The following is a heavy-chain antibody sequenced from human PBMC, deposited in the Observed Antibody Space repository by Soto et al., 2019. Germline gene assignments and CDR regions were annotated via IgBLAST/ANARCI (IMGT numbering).Heavy chain of an antibody. D-gene: IGHD6-19*01. V-gene: IGHV4-39*01. J-gene: IGHJ6*02. CDR1: GGSISSSSYY. Sequence: PSETLSLTCTVSGGSISSSSYYWGWIRQPPGKGLEWIGSIYYSGSTYYNPSLKSRVTISVDTSKNQFSLKLSSVTAADTAVYYCARLDQWLVLPSHKDYYYGMDVWGQGTTVTVSS. CDR3: ARLDQWLVLPSHKDYYYGMDV. CDR2: IYYSGST.